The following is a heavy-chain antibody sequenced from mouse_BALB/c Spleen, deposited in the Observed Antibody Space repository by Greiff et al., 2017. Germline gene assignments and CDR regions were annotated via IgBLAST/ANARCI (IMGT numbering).Heavy chain of an antibody. CDR2: ISSGSSTI. CDR3: ARWGVRRPFAY. CDR1: GFTFSSFG. D-gene: IGHD2-14*01. V-gene: IGHV5-17*02. Sequence: DVKLVESGGGLVQPGGSLKLSCAASGFTFSSFGMHWVRQSPEKGLEWVAYISSGSSTIYYADTVTGRFTISRDNPKNTLFLQMTSLRSEDTAMYYCARWGVRRPFAYWGQGTLVTVSA. J-gene: IGHJ3*01.